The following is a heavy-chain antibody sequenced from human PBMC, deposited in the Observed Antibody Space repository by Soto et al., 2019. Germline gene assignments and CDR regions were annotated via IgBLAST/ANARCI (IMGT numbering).Heavy chain of an antibody. V-gene: IGHV3-15*07. CDR3: TTGSNAMIVVVITGRDAFDI. D-gene: IGHD3-22*01. CDR2: IKSKTDGGTT. Sequence: GGSLRLSCAASGFTFSNAWMNWVRQAPGKGLEWVGRIKSKTDGGTTDYAAPVKGRFTISRDDSKNTLYLQMNSLKTEDTAVNYCTTGSNAMIVVVITGRDAFDIWGQGTMVTVSS. J-gene: IGHJ3*02. CDR1: GFTFSNAW.